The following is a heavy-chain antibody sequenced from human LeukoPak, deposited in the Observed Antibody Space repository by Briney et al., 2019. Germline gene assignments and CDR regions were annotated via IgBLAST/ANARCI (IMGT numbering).Heavy chain of an antibody. D-gene: IGHD2-8*01. V-gene: IGHV5-10-1*01. CDR1: GYSFTSYW. Sequence: GESLKISCKGSGYSFTSYWISWVRQMPGKGLEWMGRIDPSDSYTNYSPSFQGHVTISADKSISTAYLQWSSLKASDTAVYYCARQTFCTNGVGRDYGGQGTLVTVPS. J-gene: IGHJ4*02. CDR2: IDPSDSYT. CDR3: ARQTFCTNGVGRDY.